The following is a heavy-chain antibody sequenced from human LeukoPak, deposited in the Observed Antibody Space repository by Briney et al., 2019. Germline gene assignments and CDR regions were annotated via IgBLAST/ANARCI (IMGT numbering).Heavy chain of an antibody. Sequence: PSETLSLTCTVSGGSISSGDYYCHWLRQHPGKGLEWIGSIHYSGSTYYSPSLKSRVSISVDTSKSQFSLKLTSVTAADTAVYYCTADRAIAWAYFWGPGTLVTVSS. V-gene: IGHV4-31*03. CDR1: GGSISSGDYY. CDR3: TADRAIAWAYF. CDR2: IHYSGST. D-gene: IGHD1-14*01. J-gene: IGHJ4*02.